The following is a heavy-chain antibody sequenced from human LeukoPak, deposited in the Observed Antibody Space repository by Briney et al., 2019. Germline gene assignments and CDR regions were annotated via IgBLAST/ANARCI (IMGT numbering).Heavy chain of an antibody. V-gene: IGHV3-30*18. Sequence: GGSLRPSCAASGFTFSSYGMHWVRQAPGKGLEWVAVISYDGSNKYYGDSVKGRFTVSRDNSKNTLYLQMNSLRAEDTAVYYCAKDRPGYSGHYDYWGQGTLVTVSS. CDR1: GFTFSSYG. J-gene: IGHJ4*02. D-gene: IGHD5-12*01. CDR2: ISYDGSNK. CDR3: AKDRPGYSGHYDY.